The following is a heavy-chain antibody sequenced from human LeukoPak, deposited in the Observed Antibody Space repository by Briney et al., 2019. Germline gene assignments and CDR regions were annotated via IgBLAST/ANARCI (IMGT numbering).Heavy chain of an antibody. CDR3: ARAPYCSSSSCPGYFQH. CDR1: GYTFTIYG. CDR2: SSAYNGNT. D-gene: IGHD2-2*01. V-gene: IGHV1-18*01. J-gene: IGHJ1*01. Sequence: ASVKLSCKASGYTFTIYGITWLRQAPGQGHELMGCSSAYNGNTNYAQKLLDKLTMTTETTSSTAYMELKSLRSDDTAVYYFARAPYCSSSSCPGYFQHWGQGTLVTVSS.